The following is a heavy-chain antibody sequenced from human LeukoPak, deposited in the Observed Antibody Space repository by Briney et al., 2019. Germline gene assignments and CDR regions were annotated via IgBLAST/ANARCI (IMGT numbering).Heavy chain of an antibody. V-gene: IGHV4-59*01. CDR1: GGSISSYY. CDR3: ARGREQFHAFDI. J-gene: IGHJ3*02. D-gene: IGHD6-19*01. CDR2: IYYSGST. Sequence: KPSETLSLTCTVSGGSISSYYWSWIRQPPGKGLEWIGYIYYSGSTNYNPSLKSRVTISVDTSKNQFSLKLSSVTAADTAVYYCARGREQFHAFDIWGQGTMVIVSS.